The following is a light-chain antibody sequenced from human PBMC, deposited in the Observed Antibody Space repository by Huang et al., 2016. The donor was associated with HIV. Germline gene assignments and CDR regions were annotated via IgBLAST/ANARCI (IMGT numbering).Light chain of an antibody. V-gene: IGKV3-20*01. Sequence: IVLTQTPGTLFLAPGERATLSCRARQSVTNSYLAWYQHRPGQAPRLLIYGASSRATGVPDRCSGSGSGTDFTITITRLEHEDFGVYYCQQYSDSPFTFGGGTKVEIK. J-gene: IGKJ4*01. CDR3: QQYSDSPFT. CDR1: QSVTNSY. CDR2: GAS.